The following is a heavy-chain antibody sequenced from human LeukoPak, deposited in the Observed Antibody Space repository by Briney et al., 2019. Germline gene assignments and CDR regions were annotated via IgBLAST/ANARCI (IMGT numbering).Heavy chain of an antibody. CDR1: GGSISSSSYY. CDR2: VSYSGTT. Sequence: SETLSLTCTVSGGSISSSSYYWGWIRQPPGKGLEWIGYVSYSGTTTYNPSLRSRVTISVDTSKNQLSLKMTSVTAADTAVYYCGRENPYGGHVLDNWGQGTLVTVSS. V-gene: IGHV4-61*01. D-gene: IGHD4-23*01. J-gene: IGHJ4*02. CDR3: GRENPYGGHVLDN.